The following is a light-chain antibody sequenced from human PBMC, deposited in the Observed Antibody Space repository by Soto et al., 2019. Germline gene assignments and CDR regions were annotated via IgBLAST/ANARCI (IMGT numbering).Light chain of an antibody. CDR3: QQYNNWLSWT. J-gene: IGKJ1*01. CDR2: GAS. Sequence: EIVMTQSPATLSVSPGERATLSCRASQSVSSNLAWYQQKPGQAPRHLIYGASTRATGIPARLSGSGSGTEFTRTISSLQSEDFAVYYCQQYNNWLSWTFGQGTKVEIK. V-gene: IGKV3-15*01. CDR1: QSVSSN.